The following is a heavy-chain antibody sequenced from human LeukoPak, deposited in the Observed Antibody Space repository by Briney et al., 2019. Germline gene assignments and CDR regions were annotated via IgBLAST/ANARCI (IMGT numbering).Heavy chain of an antibody. CDR2: ISGSGGST. D-gene: IGHD6-13*01. Sequence: GGSLRLSCAASGFTFSSYAMSWVRQAPGKGLEWVSAISGSGGSTYYADSVKGRFTISRDNCKNTLYLQMNSLRAEDTAVYCCAKDHPYSSSWYYFDYWGQGTLVTVPS. CDR1: GFTFSSYA. J-gene: IGHJ4*02. V-gene: IGHV3-23*01. CDR3: AKDHPYSSSWYYFDY.